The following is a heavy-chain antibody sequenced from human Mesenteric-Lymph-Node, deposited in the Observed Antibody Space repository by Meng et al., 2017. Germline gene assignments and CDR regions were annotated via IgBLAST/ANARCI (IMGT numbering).Heavy chain of an antibody. CDR2: IYYSGST. J-gene: IGHJ5*02. CDR1: GGSISSGGYY. CDR3: ARGFVKYTVTRVGNWFDP. V-gene: IGHV4-39*07. Sequence: QVQRQGSVPGLVNPSRTLSLTFTVSGGSISSGGYYWSWIRQPPGKGLEWIVSIYYSGSTYYNPSLKSRVTISVDTSKNQFSLKLSSVTAADTAVYYCARGFVKYTVTRVGNWFDPWGQGTLVTVSS. D-gene: IGHD4-17*01.